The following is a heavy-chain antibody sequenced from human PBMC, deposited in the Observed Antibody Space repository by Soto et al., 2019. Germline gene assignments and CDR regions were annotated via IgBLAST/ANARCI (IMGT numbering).Heavy chain of an antibody. CDR2: ISYDGSNK. D-gene: IGHD2-15*01. V-gene: IGHV3-30-3*01. Sequence: QVQLVESGGGVVQPGRSLRLSCAASGFTFSSYAMHWVRQAPGKGLEWVAVISYDGSNKYYADSVKGRFTISRDNSKNTLYLQMNSLRAEDTAVYYCARDRGGNRYLVAFDIWGQGTMVTVSS. CDR3: ARDRGGNRYLVAFDI. CDR1: GFTFSSYA. J-gene: IGHJ3*02.